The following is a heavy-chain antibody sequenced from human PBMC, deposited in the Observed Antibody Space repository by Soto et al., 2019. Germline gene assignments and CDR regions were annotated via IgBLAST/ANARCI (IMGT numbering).Heavy chain of an antibody. J-gene: IGHJ5*02. Sequence: PSETLSLTCAVYGGSFSGYYWSWIRQPPGKGLEWIGEINHSGSTNYNPSLKSRVTISVDTSKNQFSLKLSSVTAADTAVYYCARGLNGYSSSWYSSPSWFDPWGQGPLVTVSS. D-gene: IGHD6-13*01. V-gene: IGHV4-34*01. CDR2: INHSGST. CDR3: ARGLNGYSSSWYSSPSWFDP. CDR1: GGSFSGYY.